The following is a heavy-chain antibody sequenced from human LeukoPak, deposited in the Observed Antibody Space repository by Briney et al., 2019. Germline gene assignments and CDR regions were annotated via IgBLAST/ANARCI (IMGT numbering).Heavy chain of an antibody. V-gene: IGHV4-34*01. CDR1: GGSFSGYY. CDR3: ARGRRDGYNFYWYFDL. CDR2: INHSGST. J-gene: IGHJ2*01. Sequence: SETLSLTCAVYGGSFSGYYWSWIRQPPGKGLEWIGEINHSGSTNYNPSLKSRVTISVDTSKNQFSLNLTSVTAADTALYYCARGRRDGYNFYWYFDLWGRGTLVTVSS. D-gene: IGHD5-24*01.